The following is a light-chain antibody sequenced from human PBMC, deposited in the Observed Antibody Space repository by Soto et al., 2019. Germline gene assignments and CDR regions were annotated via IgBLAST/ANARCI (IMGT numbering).Light chain of an antibody. CDR3: QQYNNWPPMST. CDR1: QDISTS. Sequence: DIQLTQSPSFLSASVGDRVTVSCRASQDISTSLAWFQQKAGKVPQLLVYPASTLQDGVPSRFSGSGSGTYFTLTINSLQPEDFVIYYCQQYNNWPPMSTFGQGTKLEMK. V-gene: IGKV1-9*01. CDR2: PAS. J-gene: IGKJ2*01.